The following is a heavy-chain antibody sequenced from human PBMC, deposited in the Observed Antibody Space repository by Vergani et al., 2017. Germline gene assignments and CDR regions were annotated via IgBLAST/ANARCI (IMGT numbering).Heavy chain of an antibody. CDR1: GGSITSGSFY. CDR2: IHSSGTT. D-gene: IGHD3-10*01. V-gene: IGHV4-61*02. J-gene: IGHJ5*02. Sequence: QVQLHESGPGLVKPSQTLSLPCTVSGGSITSGSFYWSWIRQPAGKGLEWIGRIHSSGTTNYNPSLQSRVTLSVDTSKNQLSLRMTSVTAADTAVYYCARDSWTSELRGVYWFDTWVQGTLVSVSS. CDR3: ARDSWTSELRGVYWFDT.